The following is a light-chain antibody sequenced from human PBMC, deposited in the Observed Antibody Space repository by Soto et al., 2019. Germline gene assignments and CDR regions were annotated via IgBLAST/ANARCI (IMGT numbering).Light chain of an antibody. V-gene: IGLV2-23*03. CDR3: CSYAGSSTFVI. Sequence: QSALTQPASLSGSPGQSITIFCTGTNSDVGSYNLVSWYQQHPGKAPKLMIYEGSKRPSGVSNRFSGSKSGNTASLTISGLQAEDEADYYCCSYAGSSTFVIFGGGTKLTVL. J-gene: IGLJ2*01. CDR1: NSDVGSYNL. CDR2: EGS.